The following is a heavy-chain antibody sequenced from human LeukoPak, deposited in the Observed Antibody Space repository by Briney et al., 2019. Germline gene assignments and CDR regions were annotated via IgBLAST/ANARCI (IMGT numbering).Heavy chain of an antibody. V-gene: IGHV4-39*01. D-gene: IGHD1-26*01. CDR1: GGSISSYY. CDR2: IYYSGST. J-gene: IGHJ4*02. CDR3: ARSGSYGGHFDN. Sequence: SETLSLTCTVSGGSISSYYWGWIRQPPEKGLEWIGSIYYSGSTYYNPSLKSRVTISVDTSKSQFSLKLSSVTAADTAVYYCARSGSYGGHFDNWGQGTLVTVSS.